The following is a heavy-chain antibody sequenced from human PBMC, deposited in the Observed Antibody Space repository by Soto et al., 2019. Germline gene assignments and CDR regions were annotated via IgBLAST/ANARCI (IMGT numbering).Heavy chain of an antibody. CDR1: GYPFSTYG. CDR2: INTGNGHT. V-gene: IGHV1-3*04. CDR3: ASRGYDFWSGLDP. J-gene: IGHJ5*02. Sequence: GXSVKGSSKASGYPFSTYGIHWVRQAPGQRLEWMGWINTGNGHTKYSQKFQGRVTITRDTSARTAYMELNSLRSEDTAVYYCASRGYDFWSGLDPWGQGTLVTVSS. D-gene: IGHD3-3*01.